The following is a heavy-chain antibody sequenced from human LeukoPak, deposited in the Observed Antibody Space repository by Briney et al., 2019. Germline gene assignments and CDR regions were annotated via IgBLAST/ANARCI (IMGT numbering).Heavy chain of an antibody. Sequence: GASVKVSCKASGGTFSSYAISWVRQAPGQGLEWMGGIIPIFGTANYAQKFQGRVTITTDESTSTAYMELSSLRSEDTAVYYCARGDYDSSGYYYAFDYWGQGTLVTVSS. J-gene: IGHJ4*02. CDR2: IIPIFGTA. V-gene: IGHV1-69*05. CDR1: GGTFSSYA. D-gene: IGHD3-22*01. CDR3: ARGDYDSSGYYYAFDY.